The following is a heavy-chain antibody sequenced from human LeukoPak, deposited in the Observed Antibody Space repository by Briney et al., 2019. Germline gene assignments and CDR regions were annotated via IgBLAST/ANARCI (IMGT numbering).Heavy chain of an antibody. D-gene: IGHD4-17*01. CDR3: AREDPQTTVPEGLDV. J-gene: IGHJ6*02. CDR1: GGSISRYY. CDR2: IYFSGAT. Sequence: SETLSLTCIVSGGSISRYYWSWIRQPPGKGLEWIGYIYFSGATNYNPSLKSRVTISVDTSKNQFSLKLSSVTAADTAVYYCAREDPQTTVPEGLDVWGQGTTVIVSS. V-gene: IGHV4-59*01.